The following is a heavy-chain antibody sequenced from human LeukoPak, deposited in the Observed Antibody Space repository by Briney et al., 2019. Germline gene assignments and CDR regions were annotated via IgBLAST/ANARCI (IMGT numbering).Heavy chain of an antibody. CDR3: ARFLPITMVRGGPDAFDI. J-gene: IGHJ3*02. CDR1: GYSFTSYW. Sequence: PGESLKISCKGSGYSFTSYWIGWVRQMPGKGLEWMGIIYPGDSDTRYSPSFQGQVTISADKSISTAYLQWSSLKASDTAMYYCARFLPITMVRGGPDAFDIWGQGTMVTVSS. CDR2: IYPGDSDT. V-gene: IGHV5-51*01. D-gene: IGHD3-10*01.